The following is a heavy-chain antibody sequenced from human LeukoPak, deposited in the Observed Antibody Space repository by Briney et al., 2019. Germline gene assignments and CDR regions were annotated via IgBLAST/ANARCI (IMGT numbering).Heavy chain of an antibody. V-gene: IGHV3-21*01. J-gene: IGHJ4*02. CDR2: ISSSSSYI. CDR3: ARDLPATTTVTQIDY. D-gene: IGHD4-17*01. CDR1: GFTFSSYS. Sequence: GGSLRLSCAASGFTFSSYSMNWVRQAPGKGLEWVSSISSSSSYIYYADSVKGRFTISRDNAKNSLYLQMNSLRAEDTAVYCCARDLPATTTVTQIDYWGQGTLVTVSS.